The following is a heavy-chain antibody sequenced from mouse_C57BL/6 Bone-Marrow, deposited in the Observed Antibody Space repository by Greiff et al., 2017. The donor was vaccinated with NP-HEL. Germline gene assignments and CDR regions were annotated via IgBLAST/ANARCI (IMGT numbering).Heavy chain of an antibody. CDR1: GYIFTSYW. D-gene: IGHD3-3*01. CDR3: ARGGTLYWYFDV. V-gene: IGHV1-55*01. Sequence: QVKLQQPGAELVKPGASVKMSCKVSGYIFTSYWTTWVKQRPGQGLVWIGDIYPGSGSTNYNEKFKSKATLTVDTSSSTAYMQFSSLTSEDSAVYYCARGGTLYWYFDVWGTGTTVTVAS. J-gene: IGHJ1*03. CDR2: IYPGSGST.